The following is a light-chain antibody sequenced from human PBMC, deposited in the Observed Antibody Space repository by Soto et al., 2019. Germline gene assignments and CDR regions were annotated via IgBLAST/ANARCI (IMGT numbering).Light chain of an antibody. J-gene: IGLJ1*01. CDR3: QSYDISLSAYV. V-gene: IGLV1-40*01. Sequence: QSVLTQPPSVSGAPGQRVTISCTGSSSNIGAGHDVHWYQQFPGTAPQLLIFGNNNRPSGVPDRFSGSKSGSSASLAITGLQAEDEADFYCQSYDISLSAYVFGSGTKLTVL. CDR2: GNN. CDR1: SSNIGAGHD.